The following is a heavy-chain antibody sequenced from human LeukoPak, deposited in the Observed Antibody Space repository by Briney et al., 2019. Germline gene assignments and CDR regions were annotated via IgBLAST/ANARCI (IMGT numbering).Heavy chain of an antibody. CDR3: ARENYYDSSGYPPVFDY. D-gene: IGHD3-22*01. Sequence: SQTLSLTXTXSGGSISSGGYYWSWLRQHRGKGLEWIGYIYYSGSTYYNPSRKSRFTISVDTSKNQFSLKLSSVTAADTAVYYCARENYYDSSGYPPVFDYWGQGTLVTVSS. J-gene: IGHJ4*02. CDR1: GGSISSGGYY. CDR2: IYYSGST. V-gene: IGHV4-31*03.